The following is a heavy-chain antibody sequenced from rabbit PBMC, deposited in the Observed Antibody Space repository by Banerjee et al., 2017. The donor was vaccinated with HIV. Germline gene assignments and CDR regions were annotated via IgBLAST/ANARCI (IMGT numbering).Heavy chain of an antibody. CDR2: INSDTGNT. D-gene: IGHD7-1*01. V-gene: IGHV1S45*01. CDR1: GFDLNTDYYY. Sequence: QEQREDSGGGLVQPEGSLTLTCKASGFDLNTDYYYMYGVRQAPGKGLEWIACINSDTGNTVYASWAKGPFTISKTSSTTVTLQMTSLTAADTATYFCARDLTGVTGWNFNLWGQGTLDTVS. J-gene: IGHJ4*01. CDR3: ARDLTGVTGWNFNL.